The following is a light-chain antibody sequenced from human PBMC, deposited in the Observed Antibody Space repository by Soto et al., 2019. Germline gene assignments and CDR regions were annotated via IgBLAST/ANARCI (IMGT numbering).Light chain of an antibody. CDR2: VGS. Sequence: DIVMTQSPLSLPVTPGEPASISCRSSQSLLNSNGYHYLDWYLQKPGQSPQLLIYVGSNRASGAPDRLGGSGSGKNFTLKISRVGVEDVGVYSCMKALQPPFPSGPGTNGDI. CDR1: QSLLNSNGYHY. J-gene: IGKJ3*01. V-gene: IGKV2-28*01. CDR3: MKALQPPFP.